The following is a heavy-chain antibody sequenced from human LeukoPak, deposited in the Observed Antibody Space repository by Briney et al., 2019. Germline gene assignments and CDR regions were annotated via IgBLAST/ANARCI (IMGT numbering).Heavy chain of an antibody. CDR2: VSTSGGST. Sequence: PGGSLRLSCAASGLTFSRYAMSWVRHAPGKGLEWFSGVSTSGGSTYYADSVKGRFTISRDNSKNTLHLQMNSLRAEDTAIYYCAKQAYDSPRTDFDYWGQGTLVTVSS. CDR3: AKQAYDSPRTDFDY. V-gene: IGHV3-23*01. J-gene: IGHJ4*02. D-gene: IGHD3-22*01. CDR1: GLTFSRYA.